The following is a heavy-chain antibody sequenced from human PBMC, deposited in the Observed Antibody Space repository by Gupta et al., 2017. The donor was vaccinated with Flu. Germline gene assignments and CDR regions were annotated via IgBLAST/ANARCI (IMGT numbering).Heavy chain of an antibody. D-gene: IGHD6-19*01. CDR2: ISATGWTT. CDR3: SRDLPYSTGWSHFDL. V-gene: IGHV1-46*01. CDR1: GYTFTKYH. J-gene: IGHJ4*02. Sequence: GQLVQSGAAVKKPGASVKVSCKAYGYTFTKYHIHWVRQAPGQGLEWMGIISATGWTTTYAQKFQGRLVMTRETSTSTVYMELRSLTSADTAMYYCSRDLPYSTGWSHFDLWGQGSLVTVSS.